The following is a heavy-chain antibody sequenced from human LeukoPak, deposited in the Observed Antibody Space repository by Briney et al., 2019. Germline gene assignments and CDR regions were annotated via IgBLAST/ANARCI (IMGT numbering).Heavy chain of an antibody. Sequence: ASVKVSCKVSGYTLTELSMHWARQAPGKGLEWMGGFDPEDGETIYAQKFQGRVTMTEDTSTDTAYMELSSLRSEDTAVYYCATPLPAARGWYYYYYYMDVWGKGTTVTVSS. J-gene: IGHJ6*03. V-gene: IGHV1-24*01. CDR2: FDPEDGET. D-gene: IGHD2-2*01. CDR3: ATPLPAARGWYYYYYYMDV. CDR1: GYTLTELS.